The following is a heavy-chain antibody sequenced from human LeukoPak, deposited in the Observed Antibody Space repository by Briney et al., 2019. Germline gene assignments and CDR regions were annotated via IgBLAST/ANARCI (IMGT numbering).Heavy chain of an antibody. V-gene: IGHV1-8*01. D-gene: IGHD5-18*01. CDR3: ARGWIQLWTTWFDP. Sequence: ASVKVSCKASGYTFTSYDINWVRQATGQRLEWMGWMNPNSGNTGYAQKFEGRVTMTRNTSISTAYMELRSLRSEDTAVYYCARGWIQLWTTWFDPWGQGTLVTVSS. CDR2: MNPNSGNT. CDR1: GYTFTSYD. J-gene: IGHJ5*02.